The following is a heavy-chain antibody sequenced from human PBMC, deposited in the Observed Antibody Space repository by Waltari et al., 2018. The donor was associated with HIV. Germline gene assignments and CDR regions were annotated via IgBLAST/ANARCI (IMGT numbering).Heavy chain of an antibody. Sequence: VQLPESGPGLVKPSETLSLTCSVSADSVGSGSYYWSWMRQPPGKGLEWIGNIDYTGRANYNPSLKTRVTISADTSKNHLSLKLTSVTAGDTAIYYCARVVASAGLRFDRWGQGSLVTVSS. CDR2: IDYTGRA. CDR1: ADSVGSGSYY. D-gene: IGHD2-21*01. V-gene: IGHV4-61*03. J-gene: IGHJ5*02. CDR3: ARVVASAGLRFDR.